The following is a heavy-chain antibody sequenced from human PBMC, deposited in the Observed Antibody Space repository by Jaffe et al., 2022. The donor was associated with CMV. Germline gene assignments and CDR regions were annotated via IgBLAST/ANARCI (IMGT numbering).Heavy chain of an antibody. CDR2: ISGSGGST. J-gene: IGHJ4*02. CDR3: AKGGGVSRYNFDY. Sequence: EVQLLESGGGLVQPGGSLRLSCAASGFTFSSYAMSWVRQAPGKGLEWVSGISGSGGSTYYADSVKGRFTISRDNSKNTLYLQMNSLRAEDTAVYYCAKGGGVSRYNFDYWGQGTLVTVSS. D-gene: IGHD3-10*01. CDR1: GFTFSSYA. V-gene: IGHV3-23*01.